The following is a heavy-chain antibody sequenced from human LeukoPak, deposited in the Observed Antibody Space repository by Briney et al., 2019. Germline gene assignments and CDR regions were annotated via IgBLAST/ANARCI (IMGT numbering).Heavy chain of an antibody. CDR1: GFTFNSYA. Sequence: GGSLRLSCAASGFTFNSYAMSWVRQAPGKGLGWVAVISYDGSNKYYADSVKGRFTISRDNSKNTLYLQMNSLRAEDTAVYYCAKDSSGWPNNWGQGTLVTVSS. J-gene: IGHJ4*02. D-gene: IGHD6-19*01. CDR3: AKDSSGWPNN. CDR2: ISYDGSNK. V-gene: IGHV3-30*18.